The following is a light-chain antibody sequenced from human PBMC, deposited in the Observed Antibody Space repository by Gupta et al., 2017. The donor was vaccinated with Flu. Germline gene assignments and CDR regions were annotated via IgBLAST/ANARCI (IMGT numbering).Light chain of an antibody. J-gene: IGLJ3*02. CDR2: EVI. CDR1: SSDVGGYNY. V-gene: IGLV2-14*01. CDR3: SSYTSSNSLE. Sequence: QSALTQPAPVSGSPGQSITISCTGTSSDVGGYNYVSWYQQHPGKAPKLMIYEVINRPSGVSNRFSGSKSGNTASLTISGLQAEDEADYYCSSYTSSNSLEFGGGTKLTVL.